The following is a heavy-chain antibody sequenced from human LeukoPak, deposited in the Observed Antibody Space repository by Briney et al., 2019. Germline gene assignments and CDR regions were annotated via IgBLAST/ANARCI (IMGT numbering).Heavy chain of an antibody. V-gene: IGHV1-2*02. D-gene: IGHD4-17*01. CDR2: INPSGGGT. Sequence: ASVKVSCKASGYIFTGYYVNWVRQAPGQGLKWMGWINPSGGGTKIAPKFQGRVTMTSDSSINTAYMELTRLRSDDTAVYFCARDPDYDENTNTWGQGTLVTVSS. CDR1: GYIFTGYY. CDR3: ARDPDYDENTNT. J-gene: IGHJ4*02.